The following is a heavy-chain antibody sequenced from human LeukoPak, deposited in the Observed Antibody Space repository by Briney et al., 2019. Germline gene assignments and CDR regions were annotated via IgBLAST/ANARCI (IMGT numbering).Heavy chain of an antibody. V-gene: IGHV1-69*06. CDR3: ATGTTGTTPRDY. J-gene: IGHJ4*02. CDR1: GGTFSSCA. D-gene: IGHD1-1*01. CDR2: IIPIFGTA. Sequence: SVKVSCKASGGTFSSCAISWVRQAPGQGLEWMGGIIPIFGTANYAQKFQGRVTITADKSTSTAYMELSSLRSEDTAVYYCATGTTGTTPRDYWGQGTLVTVSS.